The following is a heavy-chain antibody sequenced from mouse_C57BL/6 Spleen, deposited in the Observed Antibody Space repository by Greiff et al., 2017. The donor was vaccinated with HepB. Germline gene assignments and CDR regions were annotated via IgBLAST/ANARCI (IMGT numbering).Heavy chain of an antibody. V-gene: IGHV1-81*01. CDR1: GYTFTSYG. D-gene: IGHD1-1*01. CDR2: IYPRSGNT. CDR3: ARERDYYGSRARFDY. Sequence: QVQLQQSGAELARPGASVKLSCKASGYTFTSYGISWVKQRTGQGLEWIGEIYPRSGNTYYNEKFKGKATLTADKSSSTAYMELRSLTSEDSAVYFCARERDYYGSRARFDYWGQGTTLTVSS. J-gene: IGHJ2*01.